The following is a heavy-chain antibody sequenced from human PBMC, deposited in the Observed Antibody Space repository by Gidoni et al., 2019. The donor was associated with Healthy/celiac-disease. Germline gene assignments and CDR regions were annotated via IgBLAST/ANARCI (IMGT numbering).Heavy chain of an antibody. CDR3: AKMGQWIQLWLDAFDI. CDR2: ISGSGGST. CDR1: GFTFSSYA. Sequence: EVQLLESGGGLVQPGGSLRLSCAASGFTFSSYAMSWVRQAPGKGLEWVSAISGSGGSTYYADSVKGRFTISRDNSKNTLYLQMNSLRAEDTAVYYCAKMGQWIQLWLDAFDIWGQGTMVTVSS. D-gene: IGHD5-18*01. V-gene: IGHV3-23*01. J-gene: IGHJ3*02.